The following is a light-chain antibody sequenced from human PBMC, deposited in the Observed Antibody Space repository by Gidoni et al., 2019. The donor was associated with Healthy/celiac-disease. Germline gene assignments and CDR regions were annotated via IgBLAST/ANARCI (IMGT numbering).Light chain of an antibody. CDR3: QQYNNWPSG. J-gene: IGKJ1*01. Sequence: EIVMTQSPATLSVSPGERATLSCRASQSVSSNLAWYQQKPGQAPRLLIYGASTRATGIPARFSGSGSGTEFTLTISSLQSEDFAVSYCQQYNNWPSGFGQGTKVEIK. CDR1: QSVSSN. CDR2: GAS. V-gene: IGKV3-15*01.